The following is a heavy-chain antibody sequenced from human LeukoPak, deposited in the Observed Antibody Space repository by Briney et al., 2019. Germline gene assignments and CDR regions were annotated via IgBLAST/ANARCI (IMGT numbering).Heavy chain of an antibody. D-gene: IGHD2-15*01. CDR1: GFTLSTYW. CDR3: ARGNKWSFDS. J-gene: IGHJ4*02. Sequence: GGSLRLSCVASGFTLSTYWMHWVREAPGKGLVWVSRINSDGSATSYADSVMVRFTISRDSAKNTLYLQMNSLRPEDTAVYYCARGNKWSFDSWGQGALVTVSS. CDR2: INSDGSAT. V-gene: IGHV3-74*01.